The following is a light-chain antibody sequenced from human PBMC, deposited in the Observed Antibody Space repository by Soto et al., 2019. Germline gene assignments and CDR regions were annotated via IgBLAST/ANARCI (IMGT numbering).Light chain of an antibody. CDR1: QSISSW. V-gene: IGKV1-5*03. J-gene: IGKJ4*01. CDR3: QQYNSYSLS. CDR2: KAS. Sequence: DIPMTQSPSTLSASVEDRVTITCRASQSISSWLAWYQQKPGKAPKLLIYKASSLESGVPSRFSGSGSGTEFTLTISSLQPDDFATYYCQQYNSYSLSFGGGTKVEIK.